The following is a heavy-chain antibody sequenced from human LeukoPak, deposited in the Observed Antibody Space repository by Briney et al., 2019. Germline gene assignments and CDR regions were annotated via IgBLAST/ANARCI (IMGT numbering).Heavy chain of an antibody. CDR2: ISSSGSYT. J-gene: IGHJ4*02. D-gene: IGHD2-2*01. CDR1: GFTFSDYY. CDR3: ARASSPSLAIPGY. V-gene: IGHV3-11*05. Sequence: GGSPRLSCAASGFTFSDYYMSWIRQAPGKGLEWVTYISSSGSYTNYADSVKGRFTISRDNAKNSLYLQMNSLRAEDTAVYYCARASSPSLAIPGYWGQGTLVTVSS.